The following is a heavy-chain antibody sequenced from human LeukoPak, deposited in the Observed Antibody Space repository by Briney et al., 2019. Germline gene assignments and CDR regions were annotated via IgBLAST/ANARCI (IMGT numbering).Heavy chain of an antibody. J-gene: IGHJ4*02. CDR2: IYYSGST. D-gene: IGHD3-10*01. CDR1: GGSISSYY. CDR3: ARHRAGASNVLLWFGEFGNFDY. Sequence: SETLSLTCTVSGGSISSYYWSWIRQPPGKGLEWIGYIYYSGSTNYNPSLKSRVTISVDTSKNQFSLKLSSVTAADTAVYYCARHRAGASNVLLWFGEFGNFDYWGQGTLVTVSS. V-gene: IGHV4-59*08.